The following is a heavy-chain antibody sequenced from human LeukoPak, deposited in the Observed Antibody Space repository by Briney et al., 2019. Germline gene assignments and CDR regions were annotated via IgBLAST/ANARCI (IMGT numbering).Heavy chain of an antibody. CDR1: GFTFSGSA. CDR3: TRHVLSGSYYENY. CDR2: IRSKANSYAT. Sequence: GGSLRLSCAASGFTFSGSAIHWVRQASGKGLEWVGRIRSKANSYATAYAASVKGRFTISRDDSKNTAYLQMNSLKTEDTAVYYCTRHVLSGSYYENYWGQGTLVTVPS. J-gene: IGHJ4*02. D-gene: IGHD1-26*01. V-gene: IGHV3-73*01.